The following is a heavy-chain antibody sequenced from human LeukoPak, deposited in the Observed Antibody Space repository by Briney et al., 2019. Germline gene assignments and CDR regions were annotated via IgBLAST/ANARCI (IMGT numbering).Heavy chain of an antibody. D-gene: IGHD6-19*01. CDR1: GGSFSGYY. CDR2: INHSGST. J-gene: IGHJ4*02. V-gene: IGHV4-34*01. Sequence: SETLSLTCAVYGGSFSGYYWSWIRQPPGKGLEWIGEINHSGSTNYNPSLKSRVTISVDTSKNQFSLKLSSVTAADTAVYYCARGLYCSGWYYFDYWGQGTLVTVSS. CDR3: ARGLYCSGWYYFDY.